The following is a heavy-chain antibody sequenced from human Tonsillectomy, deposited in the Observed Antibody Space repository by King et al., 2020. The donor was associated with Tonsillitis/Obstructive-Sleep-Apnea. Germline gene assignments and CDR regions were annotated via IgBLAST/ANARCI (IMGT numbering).Heavy chain of an antibody. Sequence: VQLVESGGGLVKPGGSLSLSCAASGFTFSSYSMNWVRQAPGKGLEWVSSISSSGSYIYYADSVKGRFTISRDNAKNSLYLQMNSLRAEDTAVYYCARDFRIGYGDAVNAFDICGPATMVTVSS. CDR3: ARDFRIGYGDAVNAFDI. V-gene: IGHV3-21*01. CDR1: GFTFSSYS. D-gene: IGHD4-17*01. J-gene: IGHJ3*02. CDR2: ISSSGSYI.